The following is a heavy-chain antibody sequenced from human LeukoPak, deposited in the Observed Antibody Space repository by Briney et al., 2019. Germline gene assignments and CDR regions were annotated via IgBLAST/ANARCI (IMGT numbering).Heavy chain of an antibody. J-gene: IGHJ4*02. CDR1: GASVSSDSHY. D-gene: IGHD2-15*01. Sequence: SGTLSLTCTVSGASVSSDSHYWAWIRQPPGKGLEFIGTTHYSGNTYYNSSLQSRVTISVDTSKNHFSLRLNSVTAADTAVYYCARLVAGFMFDFWSQGSLVTVSS. V-gene: IGHV4-39*02. CDR3: ARLVAGFMFDF. CDR2: THYSGNT.